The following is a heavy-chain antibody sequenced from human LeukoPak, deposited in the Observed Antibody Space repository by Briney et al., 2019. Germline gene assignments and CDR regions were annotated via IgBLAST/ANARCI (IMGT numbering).Heavy chain of an antibody. CDR3: ARVYYYDSSGYPLPRAQYFQR. D-gene: IGHD3-22*01. V-gene: IGHV3-21*01. CDR1: GFTFSSYS. Sequence: PGGSLRLSCAASGFTFSSYSMNWVRQAPGKGLEWVASISSSSSYIYYADSVKGRFTISRDNAKNSRYLQMNSLRAEDTAVYYCARVYYYDSSGYPLPRAQYFQRWGQGPLVTVSS. J-gene: IGHJ1*01. CDR2: ISSSSSYI.